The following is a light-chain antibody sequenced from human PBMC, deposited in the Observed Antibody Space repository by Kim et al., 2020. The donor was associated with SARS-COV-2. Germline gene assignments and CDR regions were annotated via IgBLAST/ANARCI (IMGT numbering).Light chain of an antibody. CDR3: MQGTHWPLFT. CDR1: QSLVHSDGNTY. Sequence: DVVMNQSPLSLPVTLGQPASISCRSSQSLVHSDGNTYLNWFQQRPGQSPRRLIYKVSNRDSGVPDRFSGSGSGTDFTLKISRGEAEDVGVYFCMQGTHWPLFTFGQGTKLEI. J-gene: IGKJ2*01. V-gene: IGKV2-30*02. CDR2: KVS.